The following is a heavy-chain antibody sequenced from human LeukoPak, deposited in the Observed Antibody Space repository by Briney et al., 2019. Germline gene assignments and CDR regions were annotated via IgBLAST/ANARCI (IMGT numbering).Heavy chain of an antibody. J-gene: IGHJ3*02. V-gene: IGHV3-66*01. CDR1: GFTVSSNY. Sequence: GGSLRLSCAASGFTVSSNYMSWVRQAPGKGLEWVSVIYSGGSTYYADSVKGRFTISRDNAKNSLYLQMNSLRGEDTAVYYCARDPSMGTYAFDIWGQGTMVTVSS. CDR2: IYSGGST. D-gene: IGHD3-10*01. CDR3: ARDPSMGTYAFDI.